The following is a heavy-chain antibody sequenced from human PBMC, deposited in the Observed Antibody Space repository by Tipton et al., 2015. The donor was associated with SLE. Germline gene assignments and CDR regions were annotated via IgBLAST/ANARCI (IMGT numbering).Heavy chain of an antibody. CDR1: GFTFSTYW. CDR3: AKWNRETSYYRYFDY. J-gene: IGHJ4*02. V-gene: IGHV3-23*01. D-gene: IGHD3-9*01. Sequence: GSLRLSCAASGFTFSTYWMNWVRQAPGKGLEWVSIISGSGDTIWYADSVKGRFTISRDNSKNTLYLQMNSLRPEDSAVYFCAKWNRETSYYRYFDYWGQGTLVTVSS. CDR2: ISGSGDTI.